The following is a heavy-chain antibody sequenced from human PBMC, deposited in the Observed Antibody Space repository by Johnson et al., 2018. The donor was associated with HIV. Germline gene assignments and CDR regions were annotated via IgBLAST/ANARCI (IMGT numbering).Heavy chain of an antibody. V-gene: IGHV3-23*04. CDR3: AKNTAMVGDAFDI. D-gene: IGHD5-18*01. Sequence: VQLVESGGGVVQPGRSLRLSCAASGFTFSSYAMHWVRQAPGKGLEWVSAISGSGGSTYYADSVKGRFTISRDNSKNTLYRQRNSLRAEDTAVYYCAKNTAMVGDAFDIWGQGTMVTVSS. J-gene: IGHJ3*02. CDR2: ISGSGGST. CDR1: GFTFSSYA.